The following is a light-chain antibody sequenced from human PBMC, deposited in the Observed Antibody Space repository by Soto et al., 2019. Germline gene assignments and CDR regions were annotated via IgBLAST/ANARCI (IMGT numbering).Light chain of an antibody. CDR3: QQYNSYSPLT. CDR2: KAS. J-gene: IGKJ4*01. Sequence: DIQMTQSPSTLSASVGDRVTITCRASRSISSWLAWYQQKPGKASRLLIYKASDLESGVPSRFSGSGSGTDFTLTISSLQPDDFATYYCQQYNSYSPLTFGGGTKVDIK. V-gene: IGKV1-5*03. CDR1: RSISSW.